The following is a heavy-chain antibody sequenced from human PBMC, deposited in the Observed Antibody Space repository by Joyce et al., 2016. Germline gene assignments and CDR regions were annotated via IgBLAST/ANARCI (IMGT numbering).Heavy chain of an antibody. J-gene: IGHJ4*02. CDR1: GGSISSYY. V-gene: IGHV4-59*01. D-gene: IGHD3-3*01. CDR3: AIGNDYDYWSGYEAHYFDY. CDR2: INHKGRT. Sequence: QVQLQESGPGLVKPSETLSLSCTVPGGSISSYYWGWIRQPPGKGLEWIGYINHKGRTNYNPSLKSRVTISVDTSKYEFSLKLTSVTAADTAFYYCAIGNDYDYWSGYEAHYFDYWGQGTLVTVSS.